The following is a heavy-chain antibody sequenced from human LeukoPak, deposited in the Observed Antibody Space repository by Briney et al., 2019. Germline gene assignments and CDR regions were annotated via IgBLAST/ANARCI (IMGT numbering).Heavy chain of an antibody. Sequence: GGSLRLSCAASGFTFSTYWMHWVRQAPGKGLEWVSRIHSDARSTSYADSVNGRFTISRDNAKNTLCLQMNSLRDTDTAVYYCARDRPVNTAIDYWGQGTLVTVSS. CDR3: ARDRPVNTAIDY. J-gene: IGHJ4*02. CDR1: GFTFSTYW. V-gene: IGHV3-74*01. D-gene: IGHD5-18*01. CDR2: IHSDARST.